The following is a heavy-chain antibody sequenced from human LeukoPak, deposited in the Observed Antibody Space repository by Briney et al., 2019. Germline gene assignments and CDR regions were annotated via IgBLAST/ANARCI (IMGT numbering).Heavy chain of an antibody. Sequence: GESLKISCKGSGYTFTSNWIGWVRQMPGKGLEWMGIIYPTDSDTRYSPSFQGQVTISADKSISTAYLQWSSLKASDTAMYYCARQWELPNQPSFDYWGQGTLVTVSS. J-gene: IGHJ4*02. D-gene: IGHD1-26*01. V-gene: IGHV5-51*01. CDR1: GYTFTSNW. CDR2: IYPTDSDT. CDR3: ARQWELPNQPSFDY.